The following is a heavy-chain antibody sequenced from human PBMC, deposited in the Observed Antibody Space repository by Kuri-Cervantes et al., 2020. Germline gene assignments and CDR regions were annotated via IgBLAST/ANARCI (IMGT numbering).Heavy chain of an antibody. Sequence: SLKISCAASGFTFSSYAVHWVRQAPGKGLEWVALISYDGSNKYSADSVKGRFTISRDNAKKSLNLQMNSLRVEDTAVYYCARRWLQTRGALDYWGQGTLVTVSS. CDR3: ARRWLQTRGALDY. CDR1: GFTFSSYA. V-gene: IGHV3-30-3*01. J-gene: IGHJ4*02. D-gene: IGHD5-24*01. CDR2: ISYDGSNK.